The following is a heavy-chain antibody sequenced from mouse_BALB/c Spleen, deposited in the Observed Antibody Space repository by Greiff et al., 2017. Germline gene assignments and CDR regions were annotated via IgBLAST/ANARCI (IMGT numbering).Heavy chain of an antibody. CDR2: ISDGGSYT. J-gene: IGHJ2*01. Sequence: EVMLVESGGGLVKPGGSLKLSCAASGFTFSDYYMYWVRQTPEKRLEWVATISDGGSYTYYPDSVKGRFTISRDNAKNNLYLQMSSLKSEDTAMYYCASYGYDGFYYFDYWGQGTTLTVSS. V-gene: IGHV5-4*02. CDR3: ASYGYDGFYYFDY. CDR1: GFTFSDYY. D-gene: IGHD2-2*01.